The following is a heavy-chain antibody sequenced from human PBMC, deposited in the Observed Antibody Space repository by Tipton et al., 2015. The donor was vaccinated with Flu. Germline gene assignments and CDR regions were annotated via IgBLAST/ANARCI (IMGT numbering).Heavy chain of an antibody. CDR2: INPSNGDT. J-gene: IGHJ6*02. Sequence: QVQLVQSGAEVKKPGASVKVSCRASGYTFTGYLIHWVRQAPGQGLVWVGWINPSNGDTRYGQEFQGSVTLTRDTSTSTVDMELDRLTSDGTAIYYCARAVRNSYVSIGLDVWSQGTTITSSS. CDR1: GYTFTGYL. CDR3: ARAVRNSYVSIGLDV. V-gene: IGHV1-2*02. D-gene: IGHD5-18*01.